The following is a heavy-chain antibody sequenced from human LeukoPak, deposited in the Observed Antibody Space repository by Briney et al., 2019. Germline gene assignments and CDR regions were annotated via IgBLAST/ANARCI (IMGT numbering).Heavy chain of an antibody. V-gene: IGHV3-48*01. CDR2: ISSSSTI. CDR1: GFTFSSYS. D-gene: IGHD3-22*01. CDR3: ARDHSYYYDSSGYNYFDY. J-gene: IGHJ4*02. Sequence: GGSLRLSCAASGFTFSSYSMNWVRQAPGKGLEWVSYISSSSTIYYADSVKGRFTISRDNAKNSLYLQMNSLRAEDTAVYYCARDHSYYYDSSGYNYFDYWGQGTLVTVSS.